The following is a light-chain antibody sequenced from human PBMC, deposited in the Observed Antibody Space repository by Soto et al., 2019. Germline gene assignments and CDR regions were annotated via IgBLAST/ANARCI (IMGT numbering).Light chain of an antibody. CDR2: LNSDGSH. Sequence: QPVLTQSPSASASLGASVKLTCTLSSGHSSYAIAWHQQQPEKGPRYLMRLNSDGSHSKGDGIPDRFSGSSSGAERYLTISSLQSEDEVDYYCQTWGSGIHVVFGGGTKLTVL. J-gene: IGLJ2*01. V-gene: IGLV4-69*01. CDR3: QTWGSGIHVV. CDR1: SGHSSYA.